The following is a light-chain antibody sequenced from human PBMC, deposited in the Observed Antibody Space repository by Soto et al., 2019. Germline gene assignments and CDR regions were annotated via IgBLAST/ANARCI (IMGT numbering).Light chain of an antibody. CDR1: QSVSSSY. V-gene: IGKV3-20*01. Sequence: EIVLTQSPGTLSLSQGERATLSCRASQSVSSSYLVWYQQKPGQAPRLLIYGASNRATGIPDRFSGSGSGTDFTLTISRLEPEDFAVYYCQQYDNSPLTFGGGTKVDI. J-gene: IGKJ4*01. CDR2: GAS. CDR3: QQYDNSPLT.